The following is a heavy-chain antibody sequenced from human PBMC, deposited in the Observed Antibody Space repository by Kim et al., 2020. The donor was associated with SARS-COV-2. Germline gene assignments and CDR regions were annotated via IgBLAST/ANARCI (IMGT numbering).Heavy chain of an antibody. CDR2: TIPIFGTA. CDR3: ASGKHYGSGSGV. J-gene: IGHJ6*02. V-gene: IGHV1-69*13. Sequence: SVKVSCKASGGTFSSYAISWVRQAPGQGLEWMGGTIPIFGTANYAQKFQGRVTITADESTSTAYMELSSQRSEDTAVYYFASGKHYGSGSGVWGQGTTVTVSS. CDR1: GGTFSSYA. D-gene: IGHD3-10*01.